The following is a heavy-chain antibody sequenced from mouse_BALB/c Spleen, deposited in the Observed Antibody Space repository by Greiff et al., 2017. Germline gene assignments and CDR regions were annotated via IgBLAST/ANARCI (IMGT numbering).Heavy chain of an antibody. Sequence: DVMLVESGGGLVKPGGSLKLSCAASGFTFSDYYMYWVRQTPEKRLEWVATISDGGSYTYYPDSVKGRFTISRDNAKNNLYLQMSSLKSEDTAMYYCARDEDDYGAMDYWGQGTSVTVSS. D-gene: IGHD2-4*01. V-gene: IGHV5-4*02. CDR2: ISDGGSYT. CDR3: ARDEDDYGAMDY. J-gene: IGHJ4*01. CDR1: GFTFSDYY.